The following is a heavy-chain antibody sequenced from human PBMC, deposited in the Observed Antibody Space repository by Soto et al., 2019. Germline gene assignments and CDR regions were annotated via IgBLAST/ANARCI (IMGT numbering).Heavy chain of an antibody. V-gene: IGHV4-34*01. Sequence: SETLSLTCAVYGGSFSGYYWSWIRQPPGKGLEWIGEINHSGSTNYNPSLKSRVTISVDTSKNQFSLKLSSVTAADTAVYYCARGNRQAIRLVVPAAMTADYWGQGTLVTVSS. CDR2: INHSGST. CDR1: GGSFSGYY. CDR3: ARGNRQAIRLVVPAAMTADY. D-gene: IGHD2-2*01. J-gene: IGHJ4*02.